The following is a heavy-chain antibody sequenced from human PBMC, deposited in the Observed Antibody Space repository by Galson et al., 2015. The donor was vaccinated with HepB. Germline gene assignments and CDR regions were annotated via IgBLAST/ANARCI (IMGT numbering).Heavy chain of an antibody. Sequence: PNGGGTKYAQRFQGRVIMTRDTSVNTAYMEMSRLRSDDTAVYYCAREYTTSIVSDVWGKGTTVIVSS. V-gene: IGHV1-2*02. CDR3: AREYTTSIVSDV. J-gene: IGHJ6*04. CDR2: PNGGGT. D-gene: IGHD5/OR15-5a*01.